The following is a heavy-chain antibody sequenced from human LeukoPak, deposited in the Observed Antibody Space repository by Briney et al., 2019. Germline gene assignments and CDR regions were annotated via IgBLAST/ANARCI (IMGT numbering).Heavy chain of an antibody. CDR2: INHSGST. CDR1: GGSFSGYY. CDR3: ARVAPAAFPAFDY. J-gene: IGHJ4*02. V-gene: IGHV4-34*01. D-gene: IGHD2-2*01. Sequence: SETLSLTCAVYGGSFSGYYWSWIRQPPGKGLEWIGEINHSGSTNYNPSLKSRVHISVDTSKNQFSLKLSSGTAADTAVYYCARVAPAAFPAFDYWGQGTLVTVSS.